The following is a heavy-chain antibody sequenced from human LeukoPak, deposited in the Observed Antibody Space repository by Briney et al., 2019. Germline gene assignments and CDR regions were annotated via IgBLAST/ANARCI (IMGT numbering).Heavy chain of an antibody. Sequence: GRSLRLSCAASGFTFDDYAMHWVRQAPGKGLEGVSGISWNSGSIGYADSVKGRFTISRDNAKNSLYLQMNSLRAEDSALYYCAKGSTVYCSGGSCSAFDYWGQGTLVTVSS. CDR1: GFTFDDYA. CDR2: ISWNSGSI. CDR3: AKGSTVYCSGGSCSAFDY. D-gene: IGHD2-15*01. J-gene: IGHJ4*02. V-gene: IGHV3-9*01.